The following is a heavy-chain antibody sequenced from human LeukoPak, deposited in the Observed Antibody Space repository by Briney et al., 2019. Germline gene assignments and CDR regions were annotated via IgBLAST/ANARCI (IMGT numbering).Heavy chain of an antibody. V-gene: IGHV4-39*01. Sequence: PSETLSLTCTVSGGSISSTNDYWGWLRQPPGKRLEWIGSINYSGSPDYNPSLKSRVTISVATSKNQLSVKLTSVTAADTAVYYCAGLAGSSWADIDYWGQGTLVTVSS. J-gene: IGHJ4*02. D-gene: IGHD6-13*01. CDR1: GGSISSTNDY. CDR3: AGLAGSSWADIDY. CDR2: INYSGSP.